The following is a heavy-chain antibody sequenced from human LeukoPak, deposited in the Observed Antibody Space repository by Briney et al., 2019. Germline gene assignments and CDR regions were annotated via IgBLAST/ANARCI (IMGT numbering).Heavy chain of an antibody. J-gene: IGHJ4*02. Sequence: GGSLRLSCAASGSTFSTYVMHWVRQTPGKGLEWVAVLSYDGSAKYYADSVKGRFTISRDNSKNTLYLQMNSLRAEDTAVYYCARLSGFSSGWNFDYWGQGTLVTVSS. CDR1: GSTFSTYV. CDR3: ARLSGFSSGWNFDY. V-gene: IGHV3-30*03. CDR2: LSYDGSAK. D-gene: IGHD6-19*01.